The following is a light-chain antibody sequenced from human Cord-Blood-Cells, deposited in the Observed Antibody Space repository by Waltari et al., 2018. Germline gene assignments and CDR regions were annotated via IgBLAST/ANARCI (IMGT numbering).Light chain of an antibody. Sequence: QSALTQPASVSGSPGQSTTISCTGTSSVVGRSKLVSWYQQHPGKAPKLMIYEGSKRPSGVSNRFSGSKSGNTASLTISGLQAEDEADYYCCSYAGSSRVFGTGTKVTVL. J-gene: IGLJ1*01. V-gene: IGLV2-23*01. CDR3: CSYAGSSRV. CDR2: EGS. CDR1: SSVVGRSKL.